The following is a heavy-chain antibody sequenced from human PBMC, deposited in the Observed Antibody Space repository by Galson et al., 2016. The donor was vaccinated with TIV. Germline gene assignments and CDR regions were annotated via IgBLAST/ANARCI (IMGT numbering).Heavy chain of an antibody. D-gene: IGHD3-16*01. CDR2: ITPLIRAS. Sequence: VKVSCKVSGDTFNTYAVSWVRQAPGQGLEWMGTITPLIRASTSAQRFQGRVSITADESTTTVFMELSSLRIDDMAVYYCARDLGATYSDYSWGSYGYTDFDPWGQGTLVTASS. J-gene: IGHJ5*02. V-gene: IGHV1-69*11. CDR3: ARDLGATYSDYSWGSYGYTDFDP. CDR1: GDTFNTYA.